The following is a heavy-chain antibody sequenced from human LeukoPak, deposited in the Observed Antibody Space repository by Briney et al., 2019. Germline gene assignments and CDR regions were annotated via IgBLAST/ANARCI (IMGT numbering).Heavy chain of an antibody. Sequence: GGSLRLSCAASGFTFSSYTMSWVRQAPGKGLEWVSAISGNAGSTYYADSVKGRFTISRDITKNTLYLQMNSLRAEDTATYYCAKDGLQSSERLPPLNYWGQGTLVTVSS. CDR3: AKDGLQSSERLPPLNY. CDR2: ISGNAGST. V-gene: IGHV3-23*01. J-gene: IGHJ4*02. D-gene: IGHD3-3*01. CDR1: GFTFSSYT.